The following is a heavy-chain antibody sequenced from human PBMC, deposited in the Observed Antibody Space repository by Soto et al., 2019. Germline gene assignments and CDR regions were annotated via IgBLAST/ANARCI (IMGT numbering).Heavy chain of an antibody. V-gene: IGHV1-18*01. CDR3: ARVNGVDTAMVTGYYYYYYGMDV. CDR1: GYTFTSYG. CDR2: ISAYNGNT. D-gene: IGHD5-18*01. J-gene: IGHJ6*02. Sequence: VAAVKVSGKASGYTFTSYGISCVRQAPGQVLEWMGWISAYNGNTNYAQKLQGRVTMTTDTSTSTGYMELRSVRSDDTAVYYCARVNGVDTAMVTGYYYYYYGMDVWGQGTTVTVSS.